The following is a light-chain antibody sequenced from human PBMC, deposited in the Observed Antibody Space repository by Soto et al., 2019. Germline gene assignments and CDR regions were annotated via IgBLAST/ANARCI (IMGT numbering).Light chain of an antibody. Sequence: DIQMTQSPSSLSASVGDRVTITCRASQSINSYLNWYQQRPGQALKLLIYVASSLQSGVPSRFSGSGSGTDFTLTVSSLQPEDSAIYYCQQSYSVPLTFGGGTKVEIK. V-gene: IGKV1-39*01. CDR1: QSINSY. CDR2: VAS. J-gene: IGKJ4*01. CDR3: QQSYSVPLT.